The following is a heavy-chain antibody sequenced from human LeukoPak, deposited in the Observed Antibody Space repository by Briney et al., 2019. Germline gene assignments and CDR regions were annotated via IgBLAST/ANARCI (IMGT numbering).Heavy chain of an antibody. CDR3: AREQSGTRGWYTVDY. CDR2: IRGNSERT. CDR1: GFSFSAYA. V-gene: IGHV3-23*01. Sequence: AGGSLRLSCVASGFSFSAYAITWVRQAPGKGMEWVSAIRGNSERTYYADSVRGRFTTSRDNSKDTSYLQISSLRVEDTAVYYCAREQSGTRGWYTVDYWGQGTLVAVSS. D-gene: IGHD6-19*01. J-gene: IGHJ4*02.